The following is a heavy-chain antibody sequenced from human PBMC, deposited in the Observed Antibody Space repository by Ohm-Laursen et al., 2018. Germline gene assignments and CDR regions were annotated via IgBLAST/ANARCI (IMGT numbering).Heavy chain of an antibody. CDR3: ARGGALDY. D-gene: IGHD1-26*01. J-gene: IGHJ4*02. Sequence: SLRLSCSASGFTVSSNYMSWVRQAPGKGLEWVSIIYNSGNTYYADSVKGRFSISRDNSKNTVYLQMNSLRAEDTAVYYCARGGALDYWGQGTLVTVSS. CDR1: GFTVSSNY. V-gene: IGHV3-66*01. CDR2: IYNSGNT.